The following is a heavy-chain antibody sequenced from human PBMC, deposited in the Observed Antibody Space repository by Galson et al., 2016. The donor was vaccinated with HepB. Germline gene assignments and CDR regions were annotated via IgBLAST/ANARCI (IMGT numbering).Heavy chain of an antibody. J-gene: IGHJ6*02. CDR2: ISPYNGKT. CDR3: ARDVALDLVQETEDYNGMDT. V-gene: IGHV1-18*01. CDR1: GYSFTNFG. Sequence: SVKVSCKASGYSFTNFGISWVRQAPGQGLECMGWISPYNGKTNYAQNFQGRVAMSTDTSTNTAHMELKSLRFDDTAVYYCARDVALDLVQETEDYNGMDTWGQGTTVVVS. D-gene: IGHD2-8*01.